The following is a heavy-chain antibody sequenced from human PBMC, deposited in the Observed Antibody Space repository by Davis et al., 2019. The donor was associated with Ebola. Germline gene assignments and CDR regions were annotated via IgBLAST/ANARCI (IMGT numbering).Heavy chain of an antibody. V-gene: IGHV4-38-2*01. D-gene: IGHD3-10*01. Sequence: PSETLSLTCAVSGYSISSGYYWGWIRQPPGKGLEWIGSIYHSGSTYYNPSLKSRVTISVDTSKNQFSLKLSSVTAADTAVYYCARGRPGGHYPAYYYGMDVWGQGTTVTVSS. J-gene: IGHJ6*02. CDR3: ARGRPGGHYPAYYYGMDV. CDR1: GYSISSGYY. CDR2: IYHSGST.